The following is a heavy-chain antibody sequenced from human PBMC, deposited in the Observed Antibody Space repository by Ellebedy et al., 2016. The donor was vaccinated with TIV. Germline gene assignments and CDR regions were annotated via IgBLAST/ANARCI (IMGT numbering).Heavy chain of an antibody. CDR3: ARDGAYGDYTPGQYGMDV. Sequence: GESLKISCAASRISFSSYWMTWVRQAPGKGLEWVANINRDGGETFYVDSVKGRFTISRDNAKNSLYLQMNSLRAEDTAVYHCARDGAYGDYTPGQYGMDVWGQGTTVSVS. CDR2: INRDGGET. J-gene: IGHJ6*02. CDR1: RISFSSYW. D-gene: IGHD4-17*01. V-gene: IGHV3-7*03.